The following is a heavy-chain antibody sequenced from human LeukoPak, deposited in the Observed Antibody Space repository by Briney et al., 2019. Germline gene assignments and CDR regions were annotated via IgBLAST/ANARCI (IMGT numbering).Heavy chain of an antibody. CDR3: VREFVVTGSRVMDV. J-gene: IGHJ6*03. CDR1: GFTFSNYE. Sequence: GGSLSLSCAVSGFTFSNYEMNWIRQAPGKGLEWITYISNSGNTKYYADSVKGRFSISRDNANNSVYLQMNNLRAEDTAVYYCVREFVVTGSRVMDVWGKGTTVIVSS. V-gene: IGHV3-48*03. CDR2: ISNSGNTK. D-gene: IGHD2-21*02.